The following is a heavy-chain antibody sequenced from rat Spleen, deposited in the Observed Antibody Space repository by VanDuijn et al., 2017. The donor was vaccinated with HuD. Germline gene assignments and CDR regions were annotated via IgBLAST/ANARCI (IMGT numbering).Heavy chain of an antibody. CDR3: ARHGSD. V-gene: IGHV5-25*01. CDR2: ISTSGGST. J-gene: IGHJ3*01. CDR1: GFTFSNYD. D-gene: IGHD1-7*01. Sequence: EVQLVESGGGLVQPGRSLKLSCAASGFTFSNYDMAWVRQAPTKGLEWVASISTSGGSTYYRASVKGRFTVSRYNAKSTLYLQMDSLRSEDTATYYCARHGSDWGQGTLVTVSS.